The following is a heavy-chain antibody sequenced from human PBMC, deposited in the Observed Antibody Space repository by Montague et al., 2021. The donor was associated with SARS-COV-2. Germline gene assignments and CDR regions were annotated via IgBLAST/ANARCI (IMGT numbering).Heavy chain of an antibody. V-gene: IGHV4-59*01. D-gene: IGHD4/OR15-4a*01. CDR3: ARERAFDV. J-gene: IGHJ4*02. Sequence: SETLSLTCTVSGDSISPFYWGWVRQPPGKGLEWIGYISYNGAASYNPSLKSRLSMSVDTARNQFSLGLTSVTPADTAVYYCARERAFDVWGPGTLVTVSP. CDR2: ISYNGAA. CDR1: GDSISPFY.